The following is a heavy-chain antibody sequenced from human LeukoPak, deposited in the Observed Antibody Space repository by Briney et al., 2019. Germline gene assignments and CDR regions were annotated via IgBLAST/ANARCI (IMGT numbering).Heavy chain of an antibody. V-gene: IGHV3-23*01. CDR3: AKERSSGLHDAFDI. CDR1: GFTCSTYA. CDR2: VYGGGDKT. J-gene: IGHJ3*02. D-gene: IGHD6-6*01. Sequence: PGGSLRLXCAASGFTCSTYAMSWVRQAPGKGLEWVSVVYGGGDKTYYADSVKGRFAISRDNSKTTLYLQMNSLRVDDTAVYYCAKERSSGLHDAFDIWGQGTMVTVST.